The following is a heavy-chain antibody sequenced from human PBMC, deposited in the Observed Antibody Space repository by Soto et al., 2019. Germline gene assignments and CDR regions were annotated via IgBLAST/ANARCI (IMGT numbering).Heavy chain of an antibody. CDR3: ARAVAVAADFDY. J-gene: IGHJ4*02. CDR2: INAGNGNT. D-gene: IGHD6-19*01. V-gene: IGHV1-3*01. CDR1: GYTFTSYA. Sequence: ASVKVSCKASGYTFTSYAMHWVRQAPGQRLEWMGWINAGNGNTKYSQKFQGRVTITRDTSATTAYMELSSLRSEDTAVYYCARAVAVAADFDYWGQGTLVTVSS.